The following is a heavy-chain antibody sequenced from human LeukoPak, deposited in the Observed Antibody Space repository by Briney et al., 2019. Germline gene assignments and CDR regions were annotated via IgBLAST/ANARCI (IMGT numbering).Heavy chain of an antibody. CDR3: ATAYSSSSGYYYYGMDV. J-gene: IGHJ6*02. CDR1: GFTFSSYG. CDR2: ISYDGSNK. D-gene: IGHD6-6*01. Sequence: GGSLRLSCAASGFTFSSYGMHWVRQAPGKGLEWVAVISYDGSNKYCADSVKGRFTISRDNSKNTLYLQMNSLRAEDTAVYYCATAYSSSSGYYYYGMDVWGQGTTVTVSS. V-gene: IGHV3-30*03.